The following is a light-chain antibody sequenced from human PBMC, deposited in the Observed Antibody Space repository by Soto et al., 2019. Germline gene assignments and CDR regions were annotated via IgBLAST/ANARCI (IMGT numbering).Light chain of an antibody. CDR2: GAS. V-gene: IGKV3-20*01. Sequence: EILLTQSPGTLSLSPGDRATLSCRASQSLGSTFLAWYQQKSGQSPRLLIYGASDRATDIPDRFSGSGSGADFTLTISRLEPEDFAVYFCTQYGKFLLSFGGGTKVDIK. J-gene: IGKJ4*01. CDR3: TQYGKFLLS. CDR1: QSLGSTF.